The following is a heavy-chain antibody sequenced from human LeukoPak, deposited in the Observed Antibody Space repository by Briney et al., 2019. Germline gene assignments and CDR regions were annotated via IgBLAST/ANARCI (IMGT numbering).Heavy chain of an antibody. CDR2: INPNSGGT. V-gene: IGHV1-2*02. Sequence: ASVKVSCKASGYTFTNFAISWVRQAPGQGLEWMGWINPNSGGTNYAQKFQGRVTMTRDTSISTDYMELSRLRSDDAAVYYCARDLSGSYGFDYWGQGTLVTVSS. J-gene: IGHJ4*02. D-gene: IGHD1-26*01. CDR1: GYTFTNFA. CDR3: ARDLSGSYGFDY.